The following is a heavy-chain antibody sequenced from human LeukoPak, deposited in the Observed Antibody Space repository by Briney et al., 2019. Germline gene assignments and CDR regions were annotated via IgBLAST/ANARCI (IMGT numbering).Heavy chain of an antibody. J-gene: IGHJ4*02. D-gene: IGHD6-19*01. CDR3: AVGGGWYMSVTYFDY. CDR1: GFTFSSYW. Sequence: GGSLRLSCAASGFTFSSYWMSWVRQAPGKGLEWVANIKQDGSEKYYVDSVKGRFTFSRDNAKNSLYLQMNSLRAEDTAVYYCAVGGGWYMSVTYFDYWGQGTLVTVSS. V-gene: IGHV3-7*01. CDR2: IKQDGSEK.